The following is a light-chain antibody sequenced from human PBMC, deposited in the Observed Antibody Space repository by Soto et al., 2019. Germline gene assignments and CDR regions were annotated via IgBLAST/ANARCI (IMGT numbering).Light chain of an antibody. CDR1: SSDVGAYRY. Sequence: QSALTQPASVSGSPGQSITISCTGTSSDVGAYRYISWYQQHPGKAPKFLIYDVSNRPSGVSNRFSGSKSGNTASLTISGLQAEDEADYYCSAYTNIKTWVFGGGTKVTVL. CDR3: SAYTNIKTWV. CDR2: DVS. J-gene: IGLJ2*01. V-gene: IGLV2-14*03.